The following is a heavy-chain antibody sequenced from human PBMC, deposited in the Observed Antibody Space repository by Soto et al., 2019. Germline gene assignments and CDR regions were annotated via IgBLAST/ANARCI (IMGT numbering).Heavy chain of an antibody. J-gene: IGHJ4*02. CDR3: AKEAGELSARSFDY. D-gene: IGHD3-16*02. Sequence: PGGSLRLSCAASGFTFSSYSMNWVRQAPGKGLDWVSSISSCSIYIYYADSVKGRFTISRDNAKNSLYLQMNSLRAEDTAVYYCAKEAGELSARSFDYWGQGTLVTVS. V-gene: IGHV3-21*01. CDR1: GFTFSSYS. CDR2: ISSCSIYI.